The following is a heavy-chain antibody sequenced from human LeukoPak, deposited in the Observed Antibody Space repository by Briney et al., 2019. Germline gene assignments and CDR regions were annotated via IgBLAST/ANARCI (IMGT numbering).Heavy chain of an antibody. J-gene: IGHJ6*03. V-gene: IGHV3-7*01. CDR2: IMEDGSEK. D-gene: IGHD3-22*01. CDR3: ARVGNSGYSLFHYYYYMDV. CDR1: GFTLSSYW. Sequence: PGGSLRLSCAASGFTLSSYWMTWVRQAPGKGLEWVANIMEDGSEKYYGDSVKGRFTISRDNAKNSLYLQMNSLRAEDTAVYYCARVGNSGYSLFHYYYYMDVWGKGTTVTVSS.